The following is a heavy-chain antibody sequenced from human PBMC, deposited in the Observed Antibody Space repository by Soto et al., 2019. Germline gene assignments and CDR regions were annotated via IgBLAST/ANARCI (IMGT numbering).Heavy chain of an antibody. J-gene: IGHJ6*02. CDR2: TAYTGNT. Sequence: SETLSLTCVVSGGSITSYHWSWIRQFPGKGLEWIAYTAYTGNTNYNPSLKSRVTISMDTSKNQLSLKLTSMTAADTAVYYCARFPGSGSRQYYYYYYGMDVWGQGTTVTVSS. CDR3: ARFPGSGSRQYYYYYYGMDV. D-gene: IGHD1-26*01. CDR1: GGSITSYH. V-gene: IGHV4-59*01.